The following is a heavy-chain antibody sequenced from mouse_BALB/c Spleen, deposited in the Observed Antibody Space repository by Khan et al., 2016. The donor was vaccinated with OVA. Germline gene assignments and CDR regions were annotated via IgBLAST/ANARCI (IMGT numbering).Heavy chain of an antibody. CDR2: IWSDGNT. CDR3: AIIFYGYDWFAY. J-gene: IGHJ3*01. D-gene: IGHD2-2*01. CDR1: GSSSTSYG. V-gene: IGHV2-3*01. Sequence: QVQLKESGPGLVAPSQSLSITCTVSGSSSTSYGVSWARQTPGKGLDWLGVIWSDGNTNYHSSLKSRLTITTANSTSQVLLKLNSLQTEDTAAYYCAIIFYGYDWFAYWGQGTLVTVSA.